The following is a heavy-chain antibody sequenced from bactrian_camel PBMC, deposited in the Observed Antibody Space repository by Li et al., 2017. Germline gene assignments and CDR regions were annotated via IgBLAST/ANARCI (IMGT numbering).Heavy chain of an antibody. D-gene: IGHD3*01. CDR1: GGTYSTYRSYC. J-gene: IGHJ4*01. Sequence: VQLVESGGDSVQAGGSLRLSCEASGGTYSTYRSYCMGWFRQAAGKEREGVARIGAFGSTIYAGSVKGRFTISNDVAKNILYLQMDRLKPEDTAMYYCAARSVPNCVGNYWSKWSYVNWGQGTQVTVS. V-gene: IGHV3S57*01. CDR3: AARSVPNCVGNYWSKWSYVN. CDR2: IGAFGST.